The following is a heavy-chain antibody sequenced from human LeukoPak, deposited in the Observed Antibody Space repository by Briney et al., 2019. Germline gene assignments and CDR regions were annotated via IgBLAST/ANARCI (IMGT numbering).Heavy chain of an antibody. CDR3: ARDRVAAMVPFDY. CDR2: ISASSTTI. D-gene: IGHD5-18*01. V-gene: IGHV3-48*04. J-gene: IGHJ4*02. CDR1: GFTISDYA. Sequence: GGSLRLSCAASGFTISDYAMNWVRQTPGKGLAWVSYISASSTTIYYTDSVKGRFTISRDNARNSLYLQMNSLRAEDTAVYYCARDRVAAMVPFDYWGQGTLVTVSS.